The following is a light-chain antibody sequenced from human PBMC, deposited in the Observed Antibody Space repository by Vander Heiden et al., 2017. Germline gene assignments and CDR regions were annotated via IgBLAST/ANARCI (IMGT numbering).Light chain of an antibody. Sequence: QSALTQPASVSGHPGQSTSISCTGTSSHVGSYNLVSWYQQHPGQPPKLMIYGVSKRPSGVSHRFSGSNSGTTASLTLSGLQAEDEADYYCCSYEGSSTFWVFGGGTKLTVL. CDR3: CSYEGSSTFWV. CDR1: SSHVGSYNL. V-gene: IGLV2-23*02. CDR2: GVS. J-gene: IGLJ3*02.